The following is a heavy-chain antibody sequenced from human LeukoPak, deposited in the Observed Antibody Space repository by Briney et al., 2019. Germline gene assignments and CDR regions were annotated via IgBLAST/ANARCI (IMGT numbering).Heavy chain of an antibody. V-gene: IGHV4-39*01. D-gene: IGHD3-22*01. Sequence: SETLSLTCTVSGDSVSSTGYYWGWIRQPPGKGLEWIGTIYYSGSTYYNPSLKSRVTMSEDTSRNEFSMRLSSVNAADTAVYYCAEAWARYSHSSGLYAFDVWGQGTMVTVSS. CDR1: GDSVSSTGYY. CDR3: AEAWARYSHSSGLYAFDV. CDR2: IYYSGST. J-gene: IGHJ3*01.